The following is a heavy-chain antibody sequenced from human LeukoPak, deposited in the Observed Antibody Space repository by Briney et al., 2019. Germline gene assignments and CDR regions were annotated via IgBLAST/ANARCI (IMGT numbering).Heavy chain of an antibody. CDR1: GGTFSSYA. CDR3: AKSITMIVVVITTIDY. V-gene: IGHV1-69*06. J-gene: IGHJ4*02. CDR2: IIPIFGTA. D-gene: IGHD3-22*01. Sequence: ASVKVSCKASGGTFSSYAISWVRQAPGQGLEWMGGIIPIFGTANYAQKFQGRVTITADKSTSTAYMELSSLRAEDTAVYYCAKSITMIVVVITTIDYWGQGTLVTVSS.